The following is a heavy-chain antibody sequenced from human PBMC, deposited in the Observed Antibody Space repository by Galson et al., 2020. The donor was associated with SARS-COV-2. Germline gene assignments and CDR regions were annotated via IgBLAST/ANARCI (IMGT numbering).Heavy chain of an antibody. Sequence: SQTLALTCTVSGGSITRGDYYWGWIRQQPGKGLEWIGSISYSGSTYYTPSPKSRVTLSVATSKNQFSLKVTSVTAADTALYYCARGHDNNGYYFDFWGQGTLVTVSS. CDR1: GGSITRGDYY. J-gene: IGHJ4*02. D-gene: IGHD3-22*01. CDR3: ARGHDNNGYYFDF. CDR2: ISYSGST. V-gene: IGHV4-31*03.